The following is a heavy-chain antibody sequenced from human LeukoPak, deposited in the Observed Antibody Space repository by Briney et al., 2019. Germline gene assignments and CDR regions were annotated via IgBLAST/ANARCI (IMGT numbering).Heavy chain of an antibody. V-gene: IGHV4-39*01. J-gene: IGHJ4*02. CDR1: GGSISSSNSY. CDR3: ARHIQGANVCDY. D-gene: IGHD2-21*01. CDR2: LSYSGST. Sequence: PSETLSLTCTVSGGSISSSNSYWGWIRQPPGKGLEWIVTLSYSGSTYYNPSLKSRITISVDTSKSQFSLRLSSVTAADTALYYCARHIQGANVCDYWGQGTLVTVPS.